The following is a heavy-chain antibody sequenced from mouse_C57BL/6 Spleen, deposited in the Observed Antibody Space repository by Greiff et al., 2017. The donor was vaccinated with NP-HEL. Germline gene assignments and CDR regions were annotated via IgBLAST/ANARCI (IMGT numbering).Heavy chain of an antibody. D-gene: IGHD3-2*02. Sequence: EVQLQQSGPVLVKPGASVKMSCKASGYTFTDYYMNWVKQSHGKSLEWIGVINPYNGGTSYNQKFKGKATLTVDKSSSTAYMELNSLTSEDSAVYYCAREGQLRLSYYAMDYWGQGTSVTVSS. V-gene: IGHV1-19*01. CDR3: AREGQLRLSYYAMDY. J-gene: IGHJ4*01. CDR2: INPYNGGT. CDR1: GYTFTDYY.